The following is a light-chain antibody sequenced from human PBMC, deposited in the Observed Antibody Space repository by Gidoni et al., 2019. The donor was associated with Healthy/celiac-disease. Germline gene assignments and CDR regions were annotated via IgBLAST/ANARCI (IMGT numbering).Light chain of an antibody. CDR3: QSYDSSLSGSGV. CDR1: SSNIGAGYD. J-gene: IGLJ2*01. V-gene: IGLV1-40*01. CDR2: GNS. Sequence: QSVLTQPPSVSRAPGQRVTISCTWSSSNIGAGYDVHWYQQLPGTAPKLLIYGNSNRPSGVPDRFSGSKSGTSASLAITGLQAEDEADYYCQSYDSSLSGSGVFGGGTKLTVL.